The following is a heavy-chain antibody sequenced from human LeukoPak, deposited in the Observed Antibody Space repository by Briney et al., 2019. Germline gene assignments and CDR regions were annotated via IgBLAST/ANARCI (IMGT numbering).Heavy chain of an antibody. J-gene: IGHJ4*02. Sequence: PGGSLRLSCAASGFTFSDYYVSWIRQAPGKGLEWVSYISSSSDTIYYSDSVKGRFTISRDNAKNSLYLQMNSLRAEDTAVYYCARDRGYNSDYWGQGTLVTVSS. V-gene: IGHV3-11*04. CDR3: ARDRGYNSDY. CDR2: ISSSSDTI. D-gene: IGHD5-24*01. CDR1: GFTFSDYY.